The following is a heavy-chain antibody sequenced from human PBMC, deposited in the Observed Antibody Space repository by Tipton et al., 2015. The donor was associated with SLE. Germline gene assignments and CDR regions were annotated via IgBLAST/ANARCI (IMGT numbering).Heavy chain of an antibody. CDR2: IYYSGSS. D-gene: IGHD2-15*01. J-gene: IGHJ3*02. CDR3: ARAEGSWDAFDI. V-gene: IGHV4-39*07. Sequence: TLSLTCTVSGGSISSSGYDWGWIRQPPGKGLEWIGRIYYSGSSYYNPSLKSRVTISVDTSKNQFSLKLSSVTAADTAVYYCARAEGSWDAFDIWGQGTMVTVSS. CDR1: GGSISSSGYD.